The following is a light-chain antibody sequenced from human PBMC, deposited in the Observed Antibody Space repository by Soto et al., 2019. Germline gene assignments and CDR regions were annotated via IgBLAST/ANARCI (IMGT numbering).Light chain of an antibody. CDR3: PQSYSPPLT. Sequence: VSGYIEDRVTITCRAGHTISSWLACDQRRPGKAPKLLVYNASTLKSGVPSRFSGSGSGTDFTPTIISLQPEDFVTYYCPQSYSPPLTFGGGTKVAIK. V-gene: IGKV1-39*01. J-gene: IGKJ4*01. CDR1: HTISSW. CDR2: NAS.